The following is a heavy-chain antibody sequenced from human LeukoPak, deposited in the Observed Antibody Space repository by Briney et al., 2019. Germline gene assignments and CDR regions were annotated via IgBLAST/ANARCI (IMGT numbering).Heavy chain of an antibody. CDR1: GFTFSSYA. CDR3: MRAYTTNGRYSEP. J-gene: IGHJ4*02. Sequence: GVSLRLSCAASGFTFSSYAMLWVRQAPGKGLEWEAVISYDGSNKYYADSAKGRFTISRDNSKNTVYLQMNSLRAEDTALYYCMRAYTTNGRYSEPWGQGTLVTVSS. CDR2: ISYDGSNK. D-gene: IGHD2-8*01. V-gene: IGHV3-30-3*01.